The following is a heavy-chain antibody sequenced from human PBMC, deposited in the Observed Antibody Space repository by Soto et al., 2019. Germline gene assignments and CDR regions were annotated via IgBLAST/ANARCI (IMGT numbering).Heavy chain of an antibody. J-gene: IGHJ4*02. D-gene: IGHD3-22*01. CDR2: IYYSGST. Sequence: PSETLSLTCTVSGGSISSYYWSWIRQPPGKGLEWIGYIYYSGSTNYNPSLKSRVTISVDTSKNQFSLKLSSVTAADTAVYYCARSLYYYDSSGYYAYYFDYWGQGTLVTVSS. CDR3: ARSLYYYDSSGYYAYYFDY. V-gene: IGHV4-59*01. CDR1: GGSISSYY.